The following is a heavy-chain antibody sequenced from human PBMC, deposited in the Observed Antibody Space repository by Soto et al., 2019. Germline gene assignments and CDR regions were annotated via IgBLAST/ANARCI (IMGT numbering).Heavy chain of an antibody. CDR3: ARGLDLANIVVVPAAIVGLAFDI. CDR1: GGSFSGYY. J-gene: IGHJ3*02. CDR2: INHSGST. D-gene: IGHD2-2*01. V-gene: IGHV4-34*01. Sequence: QVQLQQWGAGLLKPSETLSLTCAVYGGSFSGYYWSWIRQPPGKGLEWIGEINHSGSTNYNPSLKSRVTISVDTSKNQFSLKLSAVTAADTPVYYCARGLDLANIVVVPAAIVGLAFDIWGQGTMVTVSS.